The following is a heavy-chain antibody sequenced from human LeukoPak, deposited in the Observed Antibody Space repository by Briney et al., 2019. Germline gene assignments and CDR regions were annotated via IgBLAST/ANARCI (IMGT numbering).Heavy chain of an antibody. V-gene: IGHV1-18*01. J-gene: IGHJ5*02. Sequence: APVKVSCKASGYTFTSYGISWVRQAPGQGLEWMGWISAYNGNTNYAQKLQGRVTMTTDTSTSTAYMELRSLRSDDTAVYYCARAFTMIVVVTTSSNWFDPWGQGSLVTVSS. CDR1: GYTFTSYG. CDR2: ISAYNGNT. CDR3: ARAFTMIVVVTTSSNWFDP. D-gene: IGHD3-22*01.